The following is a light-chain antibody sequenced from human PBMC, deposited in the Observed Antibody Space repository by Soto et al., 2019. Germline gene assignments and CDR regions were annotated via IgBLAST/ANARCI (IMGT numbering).Light chain of an antibody. CDR2: DAS. Sequence: IQMTQSPSTLSASVVDRVTITCRASQRIRRWFAWYQQKPGKAPKLLIYDASSLESGVPSRFSGSGSGTEFTLTIRKRQLDDFTSYYCTQYNSYRTFGQGTKVEIK. CDR1: QRIRRW. J-gene: IGKJ1*01. V-gene: IGKV1-5*01. CDR3: TQYNSYRT.